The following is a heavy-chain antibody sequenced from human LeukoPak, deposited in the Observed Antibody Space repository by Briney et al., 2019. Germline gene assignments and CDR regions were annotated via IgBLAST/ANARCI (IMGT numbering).Heavy chain of an antibody. Sequence: GGSLRLSCAASGFTVSSNYMSWVRQAPGKGLEWVSVIYSGGSTYYADSVKGGFTISRDNSKNTLYLQMGSLRPEDMGVYYCARAFRPASDPHDFYDFWGRGTTVTVSS. V-gene: IGHV3-66*02. J-gene: IGHJ3*01. D-gene: IGHD3/OR15-3a*01. CDR1: GFTVSSNY. CDR3: ARAFRPASDPHDFYDF. CDR2: IYSGGST.